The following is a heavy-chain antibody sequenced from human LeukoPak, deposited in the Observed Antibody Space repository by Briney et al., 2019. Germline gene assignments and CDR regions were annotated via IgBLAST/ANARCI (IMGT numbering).Heavy chain of an antibody. D-gene: IGHD2-2*01. CDR3: ARYCSSTSCYYYYGMDV. CDR2: IKGDESYT. V-gene: IGHV3-74*01. J-gene: IGHJ6*02. CDR1: GFTFRSHW. Sequence: GGSLRLSCAASGFTFRSHWMHWVRQAPGKGLVWVSRIKGDESYTNHADSVKGRFTISRDNAKNSLYLQMNSLRAEDTAVYYCARYCSSTSCYYYYGMDVWGQGTTVTVSS.